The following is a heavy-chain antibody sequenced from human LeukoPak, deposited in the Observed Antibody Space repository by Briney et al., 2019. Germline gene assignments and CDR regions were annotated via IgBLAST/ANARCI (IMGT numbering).Heavy chain of an antibody. CDR3: ARGGVVRGYPDY. V-gene: IGHV1-69*05. Sequence: SVKVSCKASGGTFSSSAISWVRQAPGQGLEWMGGIIPIFGTANYAQKFQGRVTITTDESTSTAYMELSSLRSEDTAVYYCARGGVVRGYPDYWGQGTLVTVSS. CDR1: GGTFSSSA. J-gene: IGHJ4*02. CDR2: IIPIFGTA. D-gene: IGHD2-8*01.